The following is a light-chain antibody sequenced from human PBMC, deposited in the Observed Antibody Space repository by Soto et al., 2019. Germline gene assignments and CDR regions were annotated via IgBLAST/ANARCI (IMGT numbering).Light chain of an antibody. CDR1: QSVSNDY. CDR3: QQVKSYPRT. V-gene: IGKV3-20*02. CDR2: SVS. Sequence: EMVLTQSPGTLSLSPGDRATLSCRASQSVSNDYVAWVQQKPGQTPRLLSYSVSSRATGIPSRFRGRKSGTQFTLTIDSLQPEDFATYYCQQVKSYPRTFGGGTKVDIK. J-gene: IGKJ4*01.